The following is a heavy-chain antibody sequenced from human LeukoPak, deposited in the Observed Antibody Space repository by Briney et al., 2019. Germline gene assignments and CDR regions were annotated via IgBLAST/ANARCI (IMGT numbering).Heavy chain of an antibody. J-gene: IGHJ5*02. V-gene: IGHV3-23*01. CDR3: AKVQSYYYDSSGYTNWFDP. Sequence: PGGSLRLACAAPGFTFSSDASSWGRQAPGKGLEWVSAISGSAGTTYYAHHVKGRFSISRQNSKNTLYLQMNSLRAEETAVYYCAKVQSYYYDSSGYTNWFDPWGQGTLVTVYS. D-gene: IGHD3-22*01. CDR2: ISGSAGTT. CDR1: GFTFSSDA.